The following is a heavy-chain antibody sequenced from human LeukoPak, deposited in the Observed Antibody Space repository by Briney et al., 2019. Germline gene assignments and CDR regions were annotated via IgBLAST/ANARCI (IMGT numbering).Heavy chain of an antibody. CDR2: ISGSGGST. V-gene: IGHV3-23*01. J-gene: IGHJ4*02. Sequence: GGSLRLSCAASGFTFSSHAMSWVRQAPGKGLEWVSAISGSGGSTYYADSVKGRFTISRDNSKNTLYLQMNSLRAEDTAVYYCAKQYSGYDYYFDYWGQGTLVTVSS. CDR1: GFTFSSHA. D-gene: IGHD5-12*01. CDR3: AKQYSGYDYYFDY.